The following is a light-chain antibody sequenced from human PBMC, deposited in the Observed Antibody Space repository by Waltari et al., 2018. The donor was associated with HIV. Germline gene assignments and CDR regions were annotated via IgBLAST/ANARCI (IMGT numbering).Light chain of an antibody. CDR3: AAWDDSLNGYL. CDR2: RNN. Sequence: QSVLTQPPSASGTPGQRVAISCSGSSSNIGSNTVNWYQQLPGTAPKLLIYRNNQRPSGVPDRFSGSKSGTSASLAISGLQSEDEADYYCAAWDDSLNGYLFGTGTKVTVL. J-gene: IGLJ1*01. V-gene: IGLV1-44*01. CDR1: SSNIGSNT.